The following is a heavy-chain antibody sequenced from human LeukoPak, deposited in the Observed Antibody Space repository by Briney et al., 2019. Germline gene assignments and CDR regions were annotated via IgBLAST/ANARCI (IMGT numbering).Heavy chain of an antibody. CDR3: ARDVDQTYYFDY. CDR1: GFTFSSYA. D-gene: IGHD2-2*01. V-gene: IGHV3-30-3*01. J-gene: IGHJ4*02. Sequence: GGSLRLSCAASGFTFSSYAMHWVRQAPGKGLEWVAVISYDGSNKYYADSVKGRFTISRDNSKNTLYLQMNSLRAEDTAVYYCARDVDQTYYFDYWGQGTLVTVSS. CDR2: ISYDGSNK.